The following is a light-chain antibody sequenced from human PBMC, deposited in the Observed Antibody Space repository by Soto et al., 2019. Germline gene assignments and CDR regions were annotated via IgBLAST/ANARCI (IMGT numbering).Light chain of an antibody. Sequence: DIPVTQSPSTLYASVGDRVTITCRASQSISSWLAWYQQKPGRAPKLLIYDASSLESGVPSRFSGSGSGTEFTLTISSLQPDDFATYYRQQYNSYPYTFGQGTKLEIK. CDR2: DAS. J-gene: IGKJ2*01. CDR1: QSISSW. V-gene: IGKV1-5*01. CDR3: QQYNSYPYT.